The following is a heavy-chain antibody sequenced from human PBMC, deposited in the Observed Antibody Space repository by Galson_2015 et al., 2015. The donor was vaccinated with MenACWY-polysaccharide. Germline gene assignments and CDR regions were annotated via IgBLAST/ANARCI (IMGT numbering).Heavy chain of an antibody. J-gene: IGHJ4*02. CDR2: IKQDESEK. V-gene: IGHV3-7*01. Sequence: SLRLSCAASGFTFSSFWMSWVRQAPGKGLEWVANIKQDESEKYYVDSAKGRFTISRDNAKNSLYLQMNSLRAEDTAVYYCARPRGYCSGGSCFPFDCWGQGTLVTVSS. CDR1: GFTFSSFW. D-gene: IGHD2-15*01. CDR3: ARPRGYCSGGSCFPFDC.